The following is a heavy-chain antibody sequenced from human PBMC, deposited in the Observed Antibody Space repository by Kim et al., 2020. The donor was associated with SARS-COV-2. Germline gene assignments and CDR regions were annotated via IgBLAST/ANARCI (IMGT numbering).Heavy chain of an antibody. D-gene: IGHD3-22*01. CDR3: ARNSKYYYDRGGD. Sequence: YNPSLMSRVTISVDTSKNQFSLKLSSVTAADTAVYYCARNSKYYYDRGGDWGQGTLVTVSS. V-gene: IGHV4-34*01. J-gene: IGHJ4*02.